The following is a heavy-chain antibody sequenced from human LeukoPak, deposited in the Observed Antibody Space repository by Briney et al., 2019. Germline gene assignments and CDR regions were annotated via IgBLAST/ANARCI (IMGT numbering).Heavy chain of an antibody. V-gene: IGHV4-59*11. CDR3: ARDPTRYYLYYFDY. Sequence: SETLSLTCTVSGGSISSHYWSWIRQPPGKGLEWIGYIYYSGSTNYNPSLKSRVTISVDTSKNQFSLKLSSVTAADTAVYYCARDPTRYYLYYFDYWGQGTLVTVSS. CDR1: GGSISSHY. J-gene: IGHJ4*02. CDR2: IYYSGST. D-gene: IGHD3-10*01.